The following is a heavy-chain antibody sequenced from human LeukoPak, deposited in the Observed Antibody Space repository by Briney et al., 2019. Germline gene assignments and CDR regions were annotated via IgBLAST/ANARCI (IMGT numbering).Heavy chain of an antibody. CDR2: FDPEDGET. CDR3: ARMDPYCSSTSCYRYFQH. V-gene: IGHV1-24*01. D-gene: IGHD2-2*01. CDR1: GYTLTELS. J-gene: IGHJ1*01. Sequence: ASVKVSCKVSGYTLTELSMHWVRQAPGKGLEWMGGFDPEDGETIYAQKFQGRVTMTEDTSTDTAYMELSSLRSEDTAVYYCARMDPYCSSTSCYRYFQHWGQGTLVTVSS.